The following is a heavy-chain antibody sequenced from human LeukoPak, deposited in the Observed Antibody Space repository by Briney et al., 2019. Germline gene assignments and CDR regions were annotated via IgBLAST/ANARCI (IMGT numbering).Heavy chain of an antibody. CDR1: GYTFTGYY. V-gene: IGHV1-69*06. CDR3: ARFGYSGYDWRYYFDY. Sequence: SVKVSCKASGYTFTGYYMHWVRQAPGQGLEWMGGIIPIFGTANYAQKFQGRVTITADKSTSTAYMELSSLRSEDTAVYYCARFGYSGYDWRYYFDYWGQGTLVTVSS. J-gene: IGHJ4*02. D-gene: IGHD5-12*01. CDR2: IIPIFGTA.